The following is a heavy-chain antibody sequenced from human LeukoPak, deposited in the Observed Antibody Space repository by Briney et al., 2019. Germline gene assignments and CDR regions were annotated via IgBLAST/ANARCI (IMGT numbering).Heavy chain of an antibody. CDR3: ARGPRPYSYYYYMDV. CDR2: IIPIFGTA. D-gene: IGHD6-6*01. CDR1: GGTFSSYA. V-gene: IGHV1-69*05. Sequence: ASVKVSCKASGGTFSSYAISWVRQAPGQGLEWMGGIIPIFGTANYAQKFQGRVTITTDESTSTAYMELSSLRSEDTAVYYCARGPRPYSYYYYMDVWGKGTTVTVSS. J-gene: IGHJ6*03.